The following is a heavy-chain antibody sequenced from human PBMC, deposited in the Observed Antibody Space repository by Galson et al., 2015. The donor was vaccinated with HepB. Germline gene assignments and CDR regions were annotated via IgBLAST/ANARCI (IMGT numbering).Heavy chain of an antibody. J-gene: IGHJ6*02. V-gene: IGHV3-23*01. Sequence: SLRLSCAASGFTFTTFAMSWVRQVPGKGLEWVSSISGTAASTYYADSVKGRFTISRDNSKHTLYLQMNSLRAVDTAIYYCAIHFHDYGDSSYYYGMHVWGQGTTVTVSS. CDR1: GFTFTTFA. D-gene: IGHD4-17*01. CDR3: AIHFHDYGDSSYYYGMHV. CDR2: ISGTAAST.